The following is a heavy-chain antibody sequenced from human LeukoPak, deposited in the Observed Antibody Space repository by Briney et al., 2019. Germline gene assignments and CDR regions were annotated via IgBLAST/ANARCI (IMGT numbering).Heavy chain of an antibody. D-gene: IGHD4-17*01. Sequence: PSETLSLTCTVSGGSISSYYWSWIRQPPGKGLEWIGYIYYSGSTNYNPSLKSRVTISVDTSKNQFSLELSSVTAADTAVYYCARLKATVSIHAYFDYWGQGTLVTVSS. V-gene: IGHV4-59*01. CDR2: IYYSGST. CDR3: ARLKATVSIHAYFDY. J-gene: IGHJ4*02. CDR1: GGSISSYY.